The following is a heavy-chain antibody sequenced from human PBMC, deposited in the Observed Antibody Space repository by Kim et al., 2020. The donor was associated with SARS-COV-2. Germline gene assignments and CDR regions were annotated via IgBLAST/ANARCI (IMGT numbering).Heavy chain of an antibody. Sequence: SETLSLTCTVSGGSISSDGYYWSWIRQHPGKGLEWLGYIKYTGSTYYNPSLQSRVTISVDTSKNHFSLKLSSVTAADTAMYYCARLVDGTVGAQDWGQGTLVTVSS. CDR1: GGSISSDGYY. D-gene: IGHD1-26*01. CDR2: IKYTGST. V-gene: IGHV4-31*03. J-gene: IGHJ4*02. CDR3: ARLVDGTVGAQD.